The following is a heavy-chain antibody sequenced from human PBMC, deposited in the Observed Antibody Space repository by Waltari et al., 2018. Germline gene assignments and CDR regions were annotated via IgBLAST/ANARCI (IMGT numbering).Heavy chain of an antibody. D-gene: IGHD3-22*01. J-gene: IGHJ4*02. V-gene: IGHV1-69*08. CDR2: IIPIFGTA. CDR3: ARDLRSGDSSAD. Sequence: QVQLVQSGPEVKKPGSSVKVSCKASRGTFSSYDIRWVRQAPGQGLEWMGRIIPIFGTANYAQKFQGRVTITADKSTSTAYMELSSLRSEDTAVYYCARDLRSGDSSADWGQGTLVTVSS. CDR1: RGTFSSYD.